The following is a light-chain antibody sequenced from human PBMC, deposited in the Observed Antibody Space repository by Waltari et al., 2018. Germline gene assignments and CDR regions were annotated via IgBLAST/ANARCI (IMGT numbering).Light chain of an antibody. CDR2: YDS. CDR1: NIESKS. Sequence: SYVLTQPPSVAVAPGETARVTCGGNNIESKSVHWYQQKPGQAPGLVISYDSDRPSGIPERFSGSNSGDTATLTISRVEAGDEADYYCQVWDANTDPGVFGTGTEVTVL. CDR3: QVWDANTDPGV. V-gene: IGLV3-21*01. J-gene: IGLJ1*01.